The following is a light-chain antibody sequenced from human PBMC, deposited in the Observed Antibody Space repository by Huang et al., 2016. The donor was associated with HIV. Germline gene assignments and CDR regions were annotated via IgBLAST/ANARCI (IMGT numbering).Light chain of an antibody. Sequence: AIQMTQSPSSLSASVGDRVTITCRASQGIPNDLGWYQQKPGKAPRLRVYSASTLQPGVPSRFSGGGSGTQFTLTISSLQPEDFATYYCLQNYNYPYTFGQGTKLEIK. V-gene: IGKV1-6*01. CDR2: SAS. CDR3: LQNYNYPYT. CDR1: QGIPND. J-gene: IGKJ2*01.